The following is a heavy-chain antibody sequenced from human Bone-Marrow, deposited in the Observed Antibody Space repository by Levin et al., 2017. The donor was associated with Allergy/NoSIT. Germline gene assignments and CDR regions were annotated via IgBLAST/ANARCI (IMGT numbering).Heavy chain of an antibody. CDR3: AREPRWRRSFYYYYYGMDV. CDR2: ISSSGTTI. Sequence: GESLKISYAASGFTFSSYEMNWVRQAPGKGLEWVSYISSSGTTIYYADSVKGRFTISRDNAKNSLYLQMNSLRAEDTAVYYCAREPRWRRSFYYYYYGMDVWGQGTTVTVSS. CDR1: GFTFSSYE. V-gene: IGHV3-48*03. D-gene: IGHD4-23*01. J-gene: IGHJ6*02.